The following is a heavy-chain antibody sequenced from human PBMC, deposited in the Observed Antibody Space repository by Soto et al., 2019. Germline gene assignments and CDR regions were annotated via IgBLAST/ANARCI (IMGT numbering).Heavy chain of an antibody. CDR1: GGTFTNYV. Sequence: GASVKVSCKASGGTFTNYVISWVRQAPGQGLEWMGAIIPIFGTANYAQKFQGRVTITADKSTNIAYMELSSLRSEDSAVYYCAKNTFYYDGPPYYYYFDYWGPGTRVTVSS. V-gene: IGHV1-69*06. J-gene: IGHJ4*02. CDR2: IIPIFGTA. CDR3: AKNTFYYDGPPYYYYFDY. D-gene: IGHD3-16*01.